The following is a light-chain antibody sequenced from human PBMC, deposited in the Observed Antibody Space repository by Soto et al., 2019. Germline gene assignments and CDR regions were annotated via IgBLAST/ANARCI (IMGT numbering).Light chain of an antibody. V-gene: IGLV2-14*01. CDR1: SNDVGNYNY. J-gene: IGLJ1*01. Sequence: QSVLTQPASVSGSPGQSITISCTGASNDVGNYNYVSWYQQHPGKAPKLIIYDLSNRPSGVSNRFSGSKSGNTASLTISGLQAEDEADYYCSSYTSSRTLYVFGSGTKLTVL. CDR3: SSYTSSRTLYV. CDR2: DLS.